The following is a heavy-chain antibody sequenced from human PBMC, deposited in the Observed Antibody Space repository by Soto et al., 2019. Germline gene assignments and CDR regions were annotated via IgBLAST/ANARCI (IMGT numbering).Heavy chain of an antibody. CDR1: GYTFTGYY. J-gene: IGHJ5*02. CDR3: ARDNVGGITMVRGVIIPPRWFDP. CDR2: INPNSGGT. V-gene: IGHV1-2*02. Sequence: ASVKVSCKASGYTFTGYYMHWVRQAPGQGLEWMGWINPNSGGTNYAQKFQGRVTMTRDTSISTAYMELSRLRSDDTAVYYCARDNVGGITMVRGVIIPPRWFDPWGQGTLVTVSS. D-gene: IGHD3-10*01.